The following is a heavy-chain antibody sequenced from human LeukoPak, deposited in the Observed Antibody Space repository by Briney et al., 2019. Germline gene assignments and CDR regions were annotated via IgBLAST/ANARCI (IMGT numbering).Heavy chain of an antibody. D-gene: IGHD6-19*01. CDR3: VRDTNSAVAADWFDP. CDR2: IYYTGTT. CDR1: GGSISNTNYY. J-gene: IGHJ5*02. V-gene: IGHV4-39*07. Sequence: SETLSLTRTVSGGSISNTNYYWAWLRQPPGRGLEWVGSIYYTGTTFDNPSLKSRVTLPVDTSKNQYSLRLTSVTAADAAVYYCVRDTNSAVAADWFDPWGQGTLVTVSS.